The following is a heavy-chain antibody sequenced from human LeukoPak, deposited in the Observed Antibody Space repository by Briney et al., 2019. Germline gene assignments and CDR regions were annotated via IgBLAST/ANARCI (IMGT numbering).Heavy chain of an antibody. D-gene: IGHD3-3*01. CDR2: IYSGGST. V-gene: IGHV3-66*02. J-gene: IGHJ5*02. Sequence: GGSLRLSCAASGFTVSSNYMSWVRQAPGKGLEWVSVIYSGGSTYYADSVKGRFTISRDNSKNTLYLQMNSLRAEDTAVYYCARDLVFGVSRFVPWGQGTLATVSS. CDR1: GFTVSSNY. CDR3: ARDLVFGVSRFVP.